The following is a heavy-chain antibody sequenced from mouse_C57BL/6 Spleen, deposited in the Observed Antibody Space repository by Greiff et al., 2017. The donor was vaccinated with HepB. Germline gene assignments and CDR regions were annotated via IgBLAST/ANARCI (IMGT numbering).Heavy chain of an antibody. V-gene: IGHV5-9-1*02. D-gene: IGHD1-1*01. Sequence: EVQRVESGEGLVKPGGSLKLSCAASGFTFSSYAMSWVRQTPEKRLEWVAYISSGGDYIYYADTVKGRFTISRDNARNTLYLQMSSLKSEDTAMYYCTRGLRSYGDYAMDYWGQGTSVTVSS. CDR2: ISSGGDYI. CDR3: TRGLRSYGDYAMDY. J-gene: IGHJ4*01. CDR1: GFTFSSYA.